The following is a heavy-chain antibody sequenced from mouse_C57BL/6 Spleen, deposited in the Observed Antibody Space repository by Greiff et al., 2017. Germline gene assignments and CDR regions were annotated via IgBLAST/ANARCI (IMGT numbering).Heavy chain of an antibody. V-gene: IGHV10-1*01. CDR3: VRQGYDGYGRAMDY. CDR1: GFSFNTYA. Sequence: DVQLVESGGGLVQPKGSLKLSCAASGFSFNTYAMNWVRQAPGKGLEWVARIRSKSNNYATYYADSVKDRFTISRDDSESMLYLQMNNLKTEDTAMYYCVRQGYDGYGRAMDYWGQGTSGTVSS. CDR2: IRSKSNNYAT. J-gene: IGHJ4*01. D-gene: IGHD2-3*01.